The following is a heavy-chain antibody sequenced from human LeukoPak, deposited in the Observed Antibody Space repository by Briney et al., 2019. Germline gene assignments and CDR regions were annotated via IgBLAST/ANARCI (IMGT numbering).Heavy chain of an antibody. CDR2: ISSSSGYI. CDR3: ARGQVLLWFGELSEGPFDY. V-gene: IGHV3-21*01. CDR1: GFIFSSYS. J-gene: IGHJ4*02. D-gene: IGHD3-10*01. Sequence: GGSLRLSCAASGFIFSSYSMNWVRQAPGKGLEWVSSISSSSGYIYYADSVKGRFTISRDNAKNSLYLQMNSLRAEDTAVYYCARGQVLLWFGELSEGPFDYWGQGTLVTVSS.